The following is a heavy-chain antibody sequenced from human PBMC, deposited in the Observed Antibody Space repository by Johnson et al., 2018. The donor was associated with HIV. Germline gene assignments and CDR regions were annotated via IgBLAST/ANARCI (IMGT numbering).Heavy chain of an antibody. CDR2: IYSGGST. CDR1: GFTVSSNY. D-gene: IGHD6-19*01. J-gene: IGHJ3*01. V-gene: IGHV3-66*02. CDR3: ATFGYTSGWIVTDDAFDV. Sequence: VQLVESGGGLVQPGGSLRLSCAASGFTVSSNYMSWVRQAPGKGLEWVSVIYSGGSTYYAESLKGRLSISRDNSMNTLYLQMNSLRAEDTAVYYCATFGYTSGWIVTDDAFDVWGHGTLVTVSS.